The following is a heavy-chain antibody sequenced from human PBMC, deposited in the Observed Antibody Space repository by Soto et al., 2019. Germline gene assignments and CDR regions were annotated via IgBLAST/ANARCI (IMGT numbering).Heavy chain of an antibody. Sequence: SETLSLTCTVSRGSIKNDYWNCIRQSPGKGLEWIAYIYYTGTTSYNPSLKNRVTISVDTSKNQFSLKLSSVTAADTAVYYCARKSYTNAYYRAWFAPRAQRTMDIVSS. V-gene: IGHV4-59*01. CDR1: RGSIKNDY. D-gene: IGHD2-8*01. J-gene: IGHJ5*02. CDR3: ARKSYTNAYYRAWFAP. CDR2: IYYTGTT.